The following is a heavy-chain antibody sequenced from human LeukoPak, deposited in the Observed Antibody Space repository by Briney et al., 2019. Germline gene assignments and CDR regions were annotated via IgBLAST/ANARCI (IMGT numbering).Heavy chain of an antibody. D-gene: IGHD2-21*02. Sequence: GGSLRLSCAASGFTFSNACMSWVRQAPGKGLEWVGRIKSKTEGGTTDYAAPVKGRFTISRDDSKNTLYLQMNSLETEDTAVYYCTTAMVVTAILYFQHWGQGTLVTVSS. J-gene: IGHJ1*01. CDR2: IKSKTEGGTT. CDR3: TTAMVVTAILYFQH. CDR1: GFTFSNAC. V-gene: IGHV3-15*01.